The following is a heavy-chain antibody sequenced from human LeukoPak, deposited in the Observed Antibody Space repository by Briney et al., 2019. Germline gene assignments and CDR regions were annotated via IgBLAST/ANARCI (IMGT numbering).Heavy chain of an antibody. CDR3: ARGSVDTAHYYYYSMDV. V-gene: IGHV1-69*13. D-gene: IGHD5-18*01. CDR2: IIPIFGTA. CDR1: GGTFSSYA. Sequence: ASVKVSCEASGGTFSSYAISWVRQAPGQGLEWMGGIIPIFGTANYAQKFQGRVTITADESTCTAYMELSSLRSEDTAVYYCARGSVDTAHYYYYSMDVWGKGTTVTVSS. J-gene: IGHJ6*03.